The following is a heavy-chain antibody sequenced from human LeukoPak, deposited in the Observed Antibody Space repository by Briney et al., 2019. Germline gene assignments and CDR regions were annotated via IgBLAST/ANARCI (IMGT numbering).Heavy chain of an antibody. CDR1: GFTFSSYW. CDR3: AGGSGFLVTS. V-gene: IGHV3-7*04. Sequence: GGSLRLSCAAAGFTFSSYWMNWVRQAPGNGLEWVENIKQDGSEKYHVGSVKGRFTISRDNAKNPLYLRVNSLRAEDTAVYYCAGGSGFLVTSWGQGTLVAVSS. D-gene: IGHD3-3*01. J-gene: IGHJ5*02. CDR2: IKQDGSEK.